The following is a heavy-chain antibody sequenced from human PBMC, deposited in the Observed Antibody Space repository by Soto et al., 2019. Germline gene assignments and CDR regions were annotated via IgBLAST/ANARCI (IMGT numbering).Heavy chain of an antibody. CDR1: GYTFTSYA. V-gene: IGHV1-3*01. CDR2: INAGNGNT. J-gene: IGHJ4*02. D-gene: IGHD2-8*02. CDR3: GYVVGHNTGDYSFDV. Sequence: ASVKVSCKASGYTFTSYAMHWVRQAPGQRLEWMGWINAGNGNTKYSPKLEDRLTMTTDTSTTTAYMELRNLKSDDTALYYCGYVVGHNTGDYSFDVWGQGTPVTVSS.